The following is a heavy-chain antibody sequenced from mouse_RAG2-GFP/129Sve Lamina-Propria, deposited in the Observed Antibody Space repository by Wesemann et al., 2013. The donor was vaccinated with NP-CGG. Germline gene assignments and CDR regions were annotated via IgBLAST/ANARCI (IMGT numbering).Heavy chain of an antibody. J-gene: IGHJ1*01. Sequence: QVQLQQPGAELVKPGASVKLSCKASGYTFTSYWMHWVKQRPGQGLEWIGEINPSNGGTNYNEKFKSKATLTVDKSSSTAYMQLSSLTSEDSAVYYCTIPNWVWYFDVWGAGTTVTVSS. V-gene: IGHV1S16*01. D-gene: IGHD4-1*02. CDR3: TIPNWVWYFDV. CDR2: INPSNGGT. CDR1: GYTFTSYW.